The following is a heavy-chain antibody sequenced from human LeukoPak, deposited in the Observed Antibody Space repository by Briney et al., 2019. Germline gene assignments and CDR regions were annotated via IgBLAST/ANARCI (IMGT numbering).Heavy chain of an antibody. CDR3: AREVYAYYYDSSGPMGAFDI. CDR2: IYYSGST. Sequence: SQTLSLTCTVSGGSISSGHYYWSWIRQPPGKGLEWIGYIYYSGSTNYNPSLKSRVTISVDTSKNQFSLKLSSVTAADTAVYYCAREVYAYYYDSSGPMGAFDIWGQGTMVTVSS. J-gene: IGHJ3*02. D-gene: IGHD3-22*01. CDR1: GGSISSGHYY. V-gene: IGHV4-61*01.